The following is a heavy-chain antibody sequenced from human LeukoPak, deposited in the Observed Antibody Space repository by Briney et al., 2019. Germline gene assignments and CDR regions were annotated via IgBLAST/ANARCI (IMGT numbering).Heavy chain of an antibody. D-gene: IGHD1-26*01. V-gene: IGHV4-59*01. CDR3: ARESRTSYCIDY. CDR2: IYYSGST. J-gene: IGHJ4*02. CDR1: GGSISSYY. Sequence: SETLSLTCTVSGGSISSYYWSWIRQPPGKGLEWIGYIYYSGSTNYNPSLKSRVTISVDTSKNQFSLKLSSVTAADTAVYYCARESRTSYCIDYWGQGTLVTVSS.